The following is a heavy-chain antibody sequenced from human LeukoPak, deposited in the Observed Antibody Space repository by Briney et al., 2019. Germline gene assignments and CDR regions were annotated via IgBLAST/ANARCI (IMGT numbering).Heavy chain of an antibody. CDR2: ISAYNGNT. J-gene: IGHJ4*02. D-gene: IGHD3-10*01. CDR1: GYTVTSYG. CDR3: ARDSGMYYYGSGSYSVGDY. V-gene: IGHV1-18*01. Sequence: ASVKVSCKASGYTVTSYGISWVRQAPGQGLEWMGWISAYNGNTNYAQKLQGRVTMTTDTSTSTAYMELRSLRSDDTAVYYCARDSGMYYYGSGSYSVGDYWGQGTLVTVSS.